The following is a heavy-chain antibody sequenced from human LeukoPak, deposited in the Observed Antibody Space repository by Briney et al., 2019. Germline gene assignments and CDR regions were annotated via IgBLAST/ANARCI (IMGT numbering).Heavy chain of an antibody. J-gene: IGHJ4*02. CDR2: ISSSGGST. CDR3: AKAPVTSCRGAYCYPFDS. D-gene: IGHD2-21*01. CDR1: GFTFSSYG. V-gene: IGHV3-23*01. Sequence: GGSLRLSCAASGFTFSSYGMTWVRQAPGKGLEWVSVISSSGGSTYYADSVKGRFTISRDNSKNTLYLQMNSLRAEDAAVYFCAKAPVTSCRGAYCYPFDSWGQGTLVTVSS.